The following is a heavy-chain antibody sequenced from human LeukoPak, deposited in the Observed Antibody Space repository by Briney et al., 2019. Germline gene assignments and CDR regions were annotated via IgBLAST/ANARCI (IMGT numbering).Heavy chain of an antibody. V-gene: IGHV3-33*06. CDR3: AKVAVAGTILDY. CDR1: GFTFSSYG. J-gene: IGHJ4*02. Sequence: PGRSLRLSXAASGFTFSSYGMHWVRQAPGKGLEWVAVIWYDGSNKYYADSVKGRFTIPRDNSKNTLYLQMNSLRAEDTAVYYCAKVAVAGTILDYWGQGTLVTVSS. D-gene: IGHD6-19*01. CDR2: IWYDGSNK.